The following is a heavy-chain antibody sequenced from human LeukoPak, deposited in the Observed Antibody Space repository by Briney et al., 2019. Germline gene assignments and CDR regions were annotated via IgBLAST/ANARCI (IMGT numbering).Heavy chain of an antibody. CDR3: ARDKDVYDSSGYWQD. D-gene: IGHD3-22*01. Sequence: GGSLRLSCAASGFTFSSYAMSWVRQAPGKGLEWVSAISGSGGSTYYADSVKGRFTISRDNAKNSLYLQMNSLRAEDTAVYYCARDKDVYDSSGYWQDWGQGTLVTVSS. CDR2: ISGSGGST. CDR1: GFTFSSYA. J-gene: IGHJ4*02. V-gene: IGHV3-23*01.